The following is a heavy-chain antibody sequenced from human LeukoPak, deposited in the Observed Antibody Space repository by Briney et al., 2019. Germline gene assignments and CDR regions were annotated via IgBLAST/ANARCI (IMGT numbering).Heavy chain of an antibody. J-gene: IGHJ4*02. Sequence: PGGSLRLSCAASGFSFSSYVMTWVRQAPGKGLEWVSGISGSGGSTDYTDSVKGRFTISRDNSKSMLYRRMDSLRVEDTAIYYCATSSSVRDFDYWGQGTPVTVSS. CDR2: ISGSGGST. D-gene: IGHD6-6*01. CDR3: ATSSSVRDFDY. V-gene: IGHV3-23*01. CDR1: GFSFSSYV.